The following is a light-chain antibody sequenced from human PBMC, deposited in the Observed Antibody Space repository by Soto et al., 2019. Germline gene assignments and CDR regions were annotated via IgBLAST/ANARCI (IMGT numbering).Light chain of an antibody. CDR3: QQYNKWPQT. J-gene: IGKJ1*01. CDR1: QSVSSN. V-gene: IGKV3-15*01. Sequence: EIVMTQSPATLSVSPGERATLSFRASQSVSSNLVWYQQKPGQAPRLLIYSASTRATGIPARFSGSGSGTEFSLTISSLQSEDFAIYYCQQYNKWPQTFGQGTKVDI. CDR2: SAS.